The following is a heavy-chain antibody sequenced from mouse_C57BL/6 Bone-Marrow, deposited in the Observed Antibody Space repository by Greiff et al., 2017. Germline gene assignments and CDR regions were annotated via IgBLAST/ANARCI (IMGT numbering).Heavy chain of an antibody. CDR3: ARYYYYGSSYTWFAY. J-gene: IGHJ3*01. D-gene: IGHD1-1*01. CDR1: GYTFPDYY. V-gene: IGHV1-19*01. Sequence: EVQLQQSGPVLVKPGASVKMSCKASGYTFPDYYMNWVKQSHGKSLEWIGVINPYNGGTSYNQKFKGKDTLTVDKSSSTAYMELNSLTSEDSAVYYCARYYYYGSSYTWFAYWGQGTLVTVSA. CDR2: INPYNGGT.